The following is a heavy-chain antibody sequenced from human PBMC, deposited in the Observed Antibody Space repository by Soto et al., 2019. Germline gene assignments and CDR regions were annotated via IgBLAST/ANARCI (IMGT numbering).Heavy chain of an antibody. CDR2: IYHSGST. Sequence: PSETLSLTCTVSGGSISSGGYYWSWIRQHPGKGLEWIGYIYHSGSTYYNPSLKSRLTISVDTSKNQFSLKLSSVTAADTAVYYCARVEPAAIGGWFDPWGQGTLVTVSS. D-gene: IGHD2-2*01. V-gene: IGHV4-31*03. CDR1: GGSISSGGYY. J-gene: IGHJ5*02. CDR3: ARVEPAAIGGWFDP.